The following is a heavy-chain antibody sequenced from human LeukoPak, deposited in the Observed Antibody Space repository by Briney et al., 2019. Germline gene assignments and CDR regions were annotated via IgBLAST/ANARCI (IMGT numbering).Heavy chain of an antibody. CDR1: GFTFSNSW. CDR3: AREGMGDYFDY. J-gene: IGHJ4*02. CDR2: IKSKTDGGTT. Sequence: GGSLRLSCAASGFTFSNSWMSWVRQAPGKGLEWVGRIKSKTDGGTTDYAAPVKGRFTISRDDSKNTLYLQMNSLRAEDTAVYYCAREGMGDYFDYWGQGTLVTVSS. D-gene: IGHD6-13*01. V-gene: IGHV3-15*01.